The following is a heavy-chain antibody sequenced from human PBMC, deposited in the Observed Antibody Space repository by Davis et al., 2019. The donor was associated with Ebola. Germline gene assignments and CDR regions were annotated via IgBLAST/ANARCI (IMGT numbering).Heavy chain of an antibody. CDR3: ARDLTSGGSPFDY. D-gene: IGHD2-15*01. V-gene: IGHV3-30-3*01. Sequence: PGGSLRLSCAASGFTFSSYAMHWVRQAPGKGLEWVAVISYDGSNKYYADSVKGRFTISRDNAKNSLYLQMNSLRAEDTAVYYCARDLTSGGSPFDYWGQGTLVTVSS. J-gene: IGHJ4*02. CDR2: ISYDGSNK. CDR1: GFTFSSYA.